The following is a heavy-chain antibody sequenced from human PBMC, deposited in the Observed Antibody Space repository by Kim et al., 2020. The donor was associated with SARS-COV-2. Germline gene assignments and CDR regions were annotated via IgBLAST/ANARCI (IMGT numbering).Heavy chain of an antibody. D-gene: IGHD3-22*01. CDR1: GGSISSYY. CDR2: IYYSGST. CDR3: AREAYDSSGYSNNWFDP. V-gene: IGHV4-59*01. Sequence: SETLSLTCTVSGGSISSYYWSWIRQPPGKGLEWIGYIYYSGSTNYNPSLKSRVTISVDTSKNQFSLKLSSVTAADTAVYYCAREAYDSSGYSNNWFDPWGQGTLVTVSS. J-gene: IGHJ5*02.